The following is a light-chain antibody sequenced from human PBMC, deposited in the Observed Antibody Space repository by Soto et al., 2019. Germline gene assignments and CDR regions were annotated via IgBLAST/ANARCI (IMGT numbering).Light chain of an antibody. Sequence: DIQMTQSPSTLSASVGDTVTVTCLASQSVSGRLAWYQQKPGEAPKLLIYDASALPRGVPSRFSGSGSGTKFTLTTASLQPDDFATYYGKQYETFSGTFGQGTRWISN. V-gene: IGKV1-5*01. CDR1: QSVSGR. J-gene: IGKJ1*01. CDR3: KQYETFSGT. CDR2: DAS.